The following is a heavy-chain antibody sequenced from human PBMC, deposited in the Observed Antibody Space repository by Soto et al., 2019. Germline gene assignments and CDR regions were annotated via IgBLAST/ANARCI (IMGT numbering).Heavy chain of an antibody. J-gene: IGHJ6*02. CDR2: IYYTGST. V-gene: IGHV4-59*01. D-gene: IGHD6-13*01. Sequence: QVQLQESGPGLVKPSETLSLTCTVSGGSISSYYWSWIRQPPGKGLECIGYIYYTGSTNYNPSLKRRVTISVDTSKNQFSLKLSSVTAADTAVYYCARIFTAAAEDGMDVWGQGTTVTGSS. CDR3: ARIFTAAAEDGMDV. CDR1: GGSISSYY.